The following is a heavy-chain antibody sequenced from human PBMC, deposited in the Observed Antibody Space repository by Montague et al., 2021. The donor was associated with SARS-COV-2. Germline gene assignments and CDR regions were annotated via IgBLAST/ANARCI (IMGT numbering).Heavy chain of an antibody. CDR3: GGGGNDGYDRFFDF. Sequence: SETLSLTCSVSDASISTSNYWGWLLQPPGKSLEWIASIHFTGTTYYKPPLKRRVTITVDTSKNQFSLKMTSPTAAAKAIYFCGGGGNDGYDRFFDFWGQGTMVTVSS. CDR1: DASISTSNY. D-gene: IGHD5-12*01. V-gene: IGHV4-39*07. J-gene: IGHJ4*02. CDR2: IHFTGTT.